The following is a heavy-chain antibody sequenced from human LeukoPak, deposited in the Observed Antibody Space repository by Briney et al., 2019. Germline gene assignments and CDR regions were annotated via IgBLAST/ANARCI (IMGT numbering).Heavy chain of an antibody. V-gene: IGHV3-48*03. Sequence: PGGSLRLSCEASKFIFSSYEMNWVRQAPGKALEWVSYINRSGSTKYYADSVKGRFTISRDNAENLLYLQMNSLKAEDTALYYCARSTGPVALYYFDSWGQGTLVTVSS. CDR2: INRSGSTK. J-gene: IGHJ4*02. D-gene: IGHD2-2*01. CDR3: ARSTGPVALYYFDS. CDR1: KFIFSSYE.